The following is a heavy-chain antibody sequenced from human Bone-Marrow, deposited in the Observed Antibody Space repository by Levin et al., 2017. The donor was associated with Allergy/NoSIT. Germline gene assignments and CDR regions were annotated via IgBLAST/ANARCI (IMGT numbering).Heavy chain of an antibody. V-gene: IGHV4-4*02. CDR3: ARGYCSGSSCYLPLGTYYFDY. CDR2: IYHSGSS. J-gene: IGHJ4*02. CDR1: GDSISSSNW. Sequence: PSETLSLTCAVSGDSISSSNWWGWVRQPPGKGLEWIGEIYHSGSSNYNPSLKSRVTISLDKSKNQFSLKLSSVTAADTAVYYCARGYCSGSSCYLPLGTYYFDYWGQGTLVTVSS. D-gene: IGHD2-2*01.